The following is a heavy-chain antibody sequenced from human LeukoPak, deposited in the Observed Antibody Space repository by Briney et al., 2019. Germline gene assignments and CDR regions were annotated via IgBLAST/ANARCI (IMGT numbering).Heavy chain of an antibody. Sequence: SDTLSLTCTVSGGSISSYYWSWIRQPPGKGLEWIGEMNHSGSTNYNPSLKSRVTISVDTSKNQFSLRLSSVTAADTAVYYRARLTKNDSGTYRFGKKKRGYMDVWGKGTTVTISS. CDR3: ARLTKNDSGTYRFGKKKRGYMDV. D-gene: IGHD3-10*01. J-gene: IGHJ6*03. CDR2: MNHSGST. CDR1: GGSISSYY. V-gene: IGHV4-34*01.